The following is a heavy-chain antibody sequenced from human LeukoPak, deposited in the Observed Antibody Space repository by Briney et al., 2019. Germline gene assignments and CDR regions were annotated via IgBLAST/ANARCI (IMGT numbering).Heavy chain of an antibody. CDR3: ARFEAVASYFYGMDV. V-gene: IGHV3-21*01. D-gene: IGHD6-19*01. Sequence: GGSLRLSCAASGFTVSSNYMNWVRQAPGKGLEWVSSISITSSYIYYADSVKGRFTISRDNAKNSLYLQMNSLRAEDTALYYCARFEAVASYFYGMDVWGQGTTVTVSS. CDR1: GFTVSSNY. J-gene: IGHJ6*02. CDR2: ISITSSYI.